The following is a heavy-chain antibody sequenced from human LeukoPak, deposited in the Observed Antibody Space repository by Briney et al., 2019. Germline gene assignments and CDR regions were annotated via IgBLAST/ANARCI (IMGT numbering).Heavy chain of an antibody. CDR2: ISGSGGST. CDR1: GFTFSSYA. V-gene: IGHV3-23*01. CDR3: ANGGDRGYIVVVPAAMPVY. J-gene: IGHJ4*02. Sequence: GGSLRLSCPASGFTFSSYAMSWVRQAPGKGLEWVSAISGSGGSTYYADSVKGRFTISRDNSKNTLYLQMNSLRAEDTAVYYCANGGDRGYIVVVPAAMPVYWGQGTLVTVSS. D-gene: IGHD2-2*01.